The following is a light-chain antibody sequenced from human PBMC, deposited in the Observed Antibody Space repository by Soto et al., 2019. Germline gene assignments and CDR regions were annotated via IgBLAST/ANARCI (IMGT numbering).Light chain of an antibody. V-gene: IGKV1-5*01. CDR1: QSISSW. CDR3: HSYNSYAWT. Sequence: DIQMTQSPSTLSASVGDRVTITCRASQSISSWLAWYQQKPGKAPKLLIYHASTLESGVPSRFSGSESVTELTINISSLQPDDVATYYCHSYNSYAWTFGQGDHVEI. CDR2: HAS. J-gene: IGKJ1*01.